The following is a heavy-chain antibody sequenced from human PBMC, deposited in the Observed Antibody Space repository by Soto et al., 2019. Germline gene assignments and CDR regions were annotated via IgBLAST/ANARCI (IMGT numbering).Heavy chain of an antibody. J-gene: IGHJ4*02. Sequence: SQTLSLTCAISGGSVSSNSAAWNWIRQSPSRGLEWLGRTYYRSKWYYEYPVSVKSRITINPDTSKNQFSLQLNSVTPDDTAVYYCARDGVVRADYFDYWGLGTLVTVSS. CDR2: TYYRSKWYY. D-gene: IGHD3-10*02. CDR1: GGSVSSNSAA. V-gene: IGHV6-1*01. CDR3: ARDGVVRADYFDY.